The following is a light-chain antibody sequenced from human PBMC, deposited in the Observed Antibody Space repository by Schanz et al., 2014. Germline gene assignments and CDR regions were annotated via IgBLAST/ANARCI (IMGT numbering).Light chain of an antibody. Sequence: QSALTQPASVSGSPGQSITISCTGTSSDVGSYNLVSWYQQHPGEAPKLLIYEGTKRPSGVSYRFSGSKSGNTASLTISGLQAEDEAHYYCSSYAGSSTVVFGGGTKLTVL. V-gene: IGLV2-23*01. CDR3: SSYAGSSTVV. CDR1: SSDVGSYNL. CDR2: EGT. J-gene: IGLJ2*01.